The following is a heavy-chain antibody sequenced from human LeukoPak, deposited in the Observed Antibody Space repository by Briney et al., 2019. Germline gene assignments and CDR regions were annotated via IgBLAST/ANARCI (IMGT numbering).Heavy chain of an antibody. Sequence: ASVNVSYKASGYTFNIYDINWVPQATAQGREWMGWINPNSGGTNYAQNFQDRVSKTRDTSISTAYMQLSRLRSDDTAVYYCARSPHILTGENFDFWGQGTLLAVSS. CDR2: INPNSGGT. CDR3: ARSPHILTGENFDF. CDR1: GYTFNIYD. J-gene: IGHJ4*02. V-gene: IGHV1-2*02. D-gene: IGHD3-9*01.